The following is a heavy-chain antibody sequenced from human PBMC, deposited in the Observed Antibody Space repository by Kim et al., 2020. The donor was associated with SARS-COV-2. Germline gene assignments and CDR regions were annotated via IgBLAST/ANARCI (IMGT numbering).Heavy chain of an antibody. CDR2: ISYSGST. CDR1: GDAFSSDDYH. D-gene: IGHD3-10*01. V-gene: IGHV4-30-4*01. Sequence: SETLSLTCTVSGDAFSSDDYHWTWIGQPPGKDLEWIGYISYSGSTSYNPALRGRLTLSVDTSKNQFSLMLTSVAAADTAFYCCVSDRIIKVRGLTRQYYFGMDVWAQRPTVTVPS. CDR3: VSDRIIKVRGLTRQYYFGMDV. J-gene: IGHJ6*02.